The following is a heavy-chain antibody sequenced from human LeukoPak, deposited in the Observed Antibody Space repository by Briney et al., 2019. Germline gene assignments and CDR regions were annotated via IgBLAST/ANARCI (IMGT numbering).Heavy chain of an antibody. CDR3: ARHPVDEWELLLFDY. J-gene: IGHJ4*02. CDR2: IYYSGST. D-gene: IGHD1-26*01. Sequence: PSETLPLTCTVSGGSISSSSYYWGWIRQPPGKGLEWIGSIYYSGSTYYNPSLKSRVTISVDTSKNQFSLKLSSVTAADTAVYYCARHPVDEWELLLFDYWGQGTLVTVSS. CDR1: GGSISSSSYY. V-gene: IGHV4-39*01.